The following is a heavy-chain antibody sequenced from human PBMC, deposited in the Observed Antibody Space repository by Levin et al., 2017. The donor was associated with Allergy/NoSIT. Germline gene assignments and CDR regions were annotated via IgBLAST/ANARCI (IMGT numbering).Heavy chain of an antibody. V-gene: IGHV3-30*18. CDR2: ISYDGSNK. Sequence: PGGSLRLSCAASGFTFSSYGMHWVRQAPGKGLEWVAVISYDGSNKYYADSVKGRFTISRDNSKNTLYLQMNSLRAEDTAVYYCAKDLRYARGVIITFYYYGMDVWGQGTTVTVSS. CDR3: AKDLRYARGVIITFYYYGMDV. D-gene: IGHD3-10*02. J-gene: IGHJ6*02. CDR1: GFTFSSYG.